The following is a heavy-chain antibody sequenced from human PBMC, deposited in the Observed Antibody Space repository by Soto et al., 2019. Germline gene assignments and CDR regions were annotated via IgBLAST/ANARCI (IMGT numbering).Heavy chain of an antibody. CDR2: VSKDGSNT. CDR3: ARDIWWEPGVDAFHI. V-gene: IGHV3-30-3*01. J-gene: IGHJ3*02. Sequence: QVQLVESGGGVVQPGRSLRLSCAASGFTFNFFAMHWVRQAPGKGLEWVAAVSKDGSNTYYADSMKGRFTISRDNPKNTLYLQMNSLRLEDTAVYYCARDIWWEPGVDAFHIWGQGTMVTVSP. D-gene: IGHD1-26*01. CDR1: GFTFNFFA.